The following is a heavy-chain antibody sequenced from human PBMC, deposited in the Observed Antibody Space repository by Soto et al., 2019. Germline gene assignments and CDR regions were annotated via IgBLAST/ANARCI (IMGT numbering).Heavy chain of an antibody. CDR1: GFTFSSYS. D-gene: IGHD2-2*01. J-gene: IGHJ3*02. CDR2: ISSSSSYI. V-gene: IGHV3-21*01. CDR3: ARVRGYCSSTSCYAFDI. Sequence: GGSLRLSCAASGFTFSSYSMNWVRQAPGKGLEWVSSISSSSSYIYYADSVKGRFTISRDNAKNSLYLQMNSLRAEDTAVYYCARVRGYCSSTSCYAFDIWGQGTMVTVSS.